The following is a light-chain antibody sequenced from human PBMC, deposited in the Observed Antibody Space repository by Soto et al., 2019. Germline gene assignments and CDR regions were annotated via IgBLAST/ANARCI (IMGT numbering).Light chain of an antibody. J-gene: IGLJ2*01. V-gene: IGLV1-51*01. CDR3: GTWDTSLSAVV. CDR1: SSNIGNNY. CDR2: DSN. Sequence: QAVVTQPPSVSAAPGQKVTISCSGGSSNIGNNYVSWYQQVPGTAPKVLIYDSNKRPSGIPDRFSGSKSGTSATLGITGLQTGDEADYYCGTWDTSLSAVVFGGGTKLTVL.